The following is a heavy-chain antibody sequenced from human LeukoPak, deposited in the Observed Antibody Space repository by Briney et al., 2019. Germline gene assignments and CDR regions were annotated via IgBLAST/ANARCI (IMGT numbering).Heavy chain of an antibody. CDR2: SSVRSNYI. CDR3: ARLRRNSDSSGYYYYYDY. D-gene: IGHD3-22*01. J-gene: IGHJ4*02. Sequence: GGSLRLSCAASGYTFSSFSLNWVRKAPGKGLEWVSSSSVRSNYIYYADSVRGRFSISRDDARNSLYLQMDSLRGDDTAVYYCARLRRNSDSSGYYYYYDYWGQGTLVTVSS. CDR1: GYTFSSFS. V-gene: IGHV3-21*01.